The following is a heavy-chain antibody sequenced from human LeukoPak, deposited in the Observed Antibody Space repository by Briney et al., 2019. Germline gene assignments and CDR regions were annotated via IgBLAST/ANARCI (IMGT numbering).Heavy chain of an antibody. Sequence: PGGSLRLSCAASGFTFSSYAMHWVRQAPGKGLEWVAVISYDGSNKYYADSVEGRFTISRDNSKNTLYLQMNSLRAEDTAVYYCARGSSSWAPVFDAFDIWGQGTMVTVSS. D-gene: IGHD6-13*01. V-gene: IGHV3-30-3*01. J-gene: IGHJ3*02. CDR2: ISYDGSNK. CDR1: GFTFSSYA. CDR3: ARGSSSWAPVFDAFDI.